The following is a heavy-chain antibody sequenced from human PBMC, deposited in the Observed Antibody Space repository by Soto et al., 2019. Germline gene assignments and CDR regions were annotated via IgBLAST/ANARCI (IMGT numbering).Heavy chain of an antibody. Sequence: SETLSLTCTVSGGSISSYYWSWIRQPPGKGLEWIGYIYYSGSTNYNPSLKSRVTISVDTSKNQFSLKLSSVTAADTAVYYCARHRDCSGGSCYSGFDYWGQGTLVTVSS. D-gene: IGHD2-15*01. CDR2: IYYSGST. CDR1: GGSISSYY. V-gene: IGHV4-59*08. CDR3: ARHRDCSGGSCYSGFDY. J-gene: IGHJ4*02.